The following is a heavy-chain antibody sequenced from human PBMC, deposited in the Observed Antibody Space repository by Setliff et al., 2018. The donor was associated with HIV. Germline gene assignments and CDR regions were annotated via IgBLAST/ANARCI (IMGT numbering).Heavy chain of an antibody. Sequence: ASVKVSCKASGYTFTKYGVSWVRQAPGQGLEWMGWVSAYNGNTNYPKKFQGRVTMTTDTSTSTAYMELRSLRSDDTAVYYFARGYCTNAVCSDAFDIWGQGTMVTVSS. V-gene: IGHV1-18*01. CDR1: GYTFTKYG. D-gene: IGHD2-8*01. CDR2: VSAYNGNT. CDR3: ARGYCTNAVCSDAFDI. J-gene: IGHJ3*02.